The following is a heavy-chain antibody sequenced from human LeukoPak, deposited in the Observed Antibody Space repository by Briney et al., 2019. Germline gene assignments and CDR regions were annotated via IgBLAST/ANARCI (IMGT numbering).Heavy chain of an antibody. CDR3: ARTTGGNSDHYYYYYMDV. V-gene: IGHV3-7*01. J-gene: IGHJ6*03. D-gene: IGHD4-23*01. Sequence: GGSLRLSCEASGFTLNSYIMHWVRQAPGKGLEWVANIKQDGSEKYYVDSVKGRFTISRDNAKNSLYLQMNSLRAEDTAVYYCARTTGGNSDHYYYYYMDVWGKGTTVTVSS. CDR1: GFTLNSYI. CDR2: IKQDGSEK.